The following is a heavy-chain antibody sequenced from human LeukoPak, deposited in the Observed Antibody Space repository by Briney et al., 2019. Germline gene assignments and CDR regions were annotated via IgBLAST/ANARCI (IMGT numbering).Heavy chain of an antibody. Sequence: SETLSLTCTVSGGSISSYYWSWIRQPPGKGLEWIGYIYYSGSTNYNPSLKSRVTISVDTSKNQFSLKLSSVTAADTAVYYCARLDYGDLFGYWGQGTLVTVSS. CDR1: GGSISSYY. CDR3: ARLDYGDLFGY. J-gene: IGHJ4*02. CDR2: IYYSGST. V-gene: IGHV4-59*01. D-gene: IGHD4-17*01.